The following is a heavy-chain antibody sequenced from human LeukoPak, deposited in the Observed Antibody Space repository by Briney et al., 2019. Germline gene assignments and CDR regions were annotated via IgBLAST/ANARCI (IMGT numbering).Heavy chain of an antibody. V-gene: IGHV1-2*02. Sequence: WASVKVSCKASGYTFTSYGISWVRQAPGQGLEWMGWINPNSGGTNYAQKFQGRVTMTRDTSISTAYMEMRRLRSDDTAVYYCARLGYSSGSDYWGQGTLVTVSS. CDR2: INPNSGGT. J-gene: IGHJ4*02. CDR3: ARLGYSSGSDY. CDR1: GYTFTSYG. D-gene: IGHD6-19*01.